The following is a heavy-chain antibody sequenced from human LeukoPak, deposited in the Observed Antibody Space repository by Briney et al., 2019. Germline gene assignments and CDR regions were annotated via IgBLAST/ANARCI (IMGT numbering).Heavy chain of an antibody. Sequence: PSETLSLTCAVYGGSFSGYYWSWIRQPPGKGLEWIGEINHSGSTNYNPSLKSRVTISVDTSKNQFSLKLSSVTAADTAVYYCARNRVVINEFDYWGQGTLVTVSS. CDR1: GGSFSGYY. V-gene: IGHV4-34*01. CDR2: INHSGST. CDR3: ARNRVVINEFDY. J-gene: IGHJ4*02. D-gene: IGHD3-3*01.